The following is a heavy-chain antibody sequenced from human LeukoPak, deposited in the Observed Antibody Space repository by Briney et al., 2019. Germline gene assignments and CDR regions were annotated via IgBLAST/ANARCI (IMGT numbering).Heavy chain of an antibody. CDR1: GYTFTSYG. V-gene: IGHV1-18*01. CDR2: ISAYNGNT. Sequence: VASVKVSCKASGYTFTSYGISWVRQAPGQGLEWMGWISAYNGNTNYAQELRGRVTMTTDTSTSTAHMELRSLRSDDTAVYYCARDFGSTSFNPLNGFDPWGQGTLVTASS. CDR3: ARDFGSTSFNPLNGFDP. J-gene: IGHJ5*02. D-gene: IGHD2-2*01.